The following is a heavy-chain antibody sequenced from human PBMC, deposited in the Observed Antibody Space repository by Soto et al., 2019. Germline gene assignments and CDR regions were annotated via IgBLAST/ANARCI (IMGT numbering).Heavy chain of an antibody. CDR3: ARDRIAVALVNYYGMEV. Sequence: QVQLVQSGAEVKKPGSSVKVSCRPSGGSFTMYGISWVRQAPGQGLEWMGGIIPRFGSPNYAQNFQGRVTITSDESSSTVYMELSSLRIEDTAIYYCARDRIAVALVNYYGMEVWGQGTTVAVSS. D-gene: IGHD6-13*01. J-gene: IGHJ6*01. V-gene: IGHV1-69*01. CDR1: GGSFTMYG. CDR2: IIPRFGSP.